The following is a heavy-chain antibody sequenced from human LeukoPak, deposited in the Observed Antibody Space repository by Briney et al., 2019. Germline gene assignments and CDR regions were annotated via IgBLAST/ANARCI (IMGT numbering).Heavy chain of an antibody. J-gene: IGHJ5*02. D-gene: IGHD3-10*01. Sequence: TSETLSLTCTVSGGSISSSSYYWGWIRQPPGKGLEWVGSIYYSGSTYYNPSLKSRVTLSVDTSKNQFSLKLSSVTAADTAVYYCARATYYYGSGFRRYNWFDPWGQGTLVTVSS. CDR2: IYYSGST. CDR1: GGSISSSSYY. V-gene: IGHV4-39*07. CDR3: ARATYYYGSGFRRYNWFDP.